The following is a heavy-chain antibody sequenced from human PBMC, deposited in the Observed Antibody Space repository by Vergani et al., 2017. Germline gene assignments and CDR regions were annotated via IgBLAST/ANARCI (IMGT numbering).Heavy chain of an antibody. CDR2: IWYDGSNK. D-gene: IGHD3-22*01. CDR1: GFTFSSYG. V-gene: IGHV3-33*01. Sequence: QVQLVESGGGVVQPGRSLRLSCAASGFTFSSYGMHWVRPAPGKGLEWVAVIWYDGSNKYYADSVKARFTISRDNSKNTLYLQMNSLRAEDTAVYYCARVRYYDYNDYTIDYWGQGTLVTVSS. CDR3: ARVRYYDYNDYTIDY. J-gene: IGHJ4*02.